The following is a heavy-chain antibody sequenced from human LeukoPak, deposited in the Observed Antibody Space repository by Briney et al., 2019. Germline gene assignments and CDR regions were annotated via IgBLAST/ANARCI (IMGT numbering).Heavy chain of an antibody. J-gene: IGHJ6*03. CDR3: ARGERSRYQLLLGGRVYYMDV. V-gene: IGHV1-2*06. CDR1: GYTFTGYY. Sequence: ASVKVSCKASGYTFTGYYIHWVRQAPGQGLEWMGRINPNTGGTNYAQKFQGRVTMTRDTSITTAYMELSRLTSDDTAIYYCARGERSRYQLLLGGRVYYMDVWGEGTTVTVSS. D-gene: IGHD2-2*01. CDR2: INPNTGGT.